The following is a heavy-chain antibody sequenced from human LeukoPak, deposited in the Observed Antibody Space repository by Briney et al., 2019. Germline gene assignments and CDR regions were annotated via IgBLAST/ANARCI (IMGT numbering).Heavy chain of an antibody. Sequence: GGSLRLSCAASGFTFSSYAMSWVRQAPGKGLELVSTIVDTGDGTFYADSVRGRFTISRDSSKNTLYLQMNSLRADDPAVYYCAKERGHPLPNYHMDVWGKGTTVTVSS. V-gene: IGHV3-23*01. D-gene: IGHD4/OR15-4a*01. CDR3: AKERGHPLPNYHMDV. CDR2: IVDTGDGT. J-gene: IGHJ6*03. CDR1: GFTFSSYA.